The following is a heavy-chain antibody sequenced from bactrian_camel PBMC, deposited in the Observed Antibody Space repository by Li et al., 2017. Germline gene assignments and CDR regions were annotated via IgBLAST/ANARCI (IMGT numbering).Heavy chain of an antibody. Sequence: HVQLVESGGGLVRPGGSLRLSCVASGFNVRDYYLGWVRQAPGKALEWVSTGRFTITRDIAKNTTYLQMNSLKPDDTAVYYCVRARAGGSWSGYDYWGQGTQVTVS. CDR1: GFNVRDYY. V-gene: IGHV3-2*01. CDR3: VRARAGGSWSGYDY. D-gene: IGHD6*01. J-gene: IGHJ4*01.